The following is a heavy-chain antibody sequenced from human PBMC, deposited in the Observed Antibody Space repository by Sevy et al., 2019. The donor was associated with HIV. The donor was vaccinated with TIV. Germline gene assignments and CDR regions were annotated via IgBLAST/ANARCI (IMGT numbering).Heavy chain of an antibody. V-gene: IGHV4-39*01. J-gene: IGHJ2*01. CDR1: GGSISRSSYY. D-gene: IGHD6-19*01. Sequence: SETLSLTCTVSGGSISRSSYYWGWIRQPPGKGLEWIGSIYSTGSTSYNPSLKSRVTLSADTSKNQFSLKLDSVSAADTAVYYCATPRGSDWYEGTGGYFDLWGRGSLVTVSS. CDR2: IYSTGST. CDR3: ATPRGSDWYEGTGGYFDL.